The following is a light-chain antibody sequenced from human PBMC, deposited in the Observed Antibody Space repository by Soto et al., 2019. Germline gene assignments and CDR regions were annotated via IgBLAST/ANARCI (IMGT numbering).Light chain of an antibody. J-gene: IGLJ1*01. CDR2: EVS. CDR3: SSYTSTSTLVV. CDR1: RSDVGGYNY. Sequence: QLVLTQPASVSGSPGQSITISCTGTRSDVGGYNYVSWYQQHPGKAPKLMIFEVSNRPSGVSNRFSGSKSGNTASLTISGLQAADEADYYCSSYTSTSTLVVFGTGTKLTVL. V-gene: IGLV2-14*01.